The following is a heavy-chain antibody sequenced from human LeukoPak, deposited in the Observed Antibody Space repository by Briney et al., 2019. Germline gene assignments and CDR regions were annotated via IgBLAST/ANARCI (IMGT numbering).Heavy chain of an antibody. CDR3: TKGSFQGGFDY. Sequence: PSQTLSLTCAIPGDSVSSDRAAWHWIRQSPSRGLEWLGTTYYRSKWYIDYAVSVKSRMTINPDTSKNQFSLQLNSMTPEDTPVYYCTKGSFQGGFDYWGQGTLVTVSS. D-gene: IGHD3-16*01. CDR2: TYYRSKWYI. V-gene: IGHV6-1*01. CDR1: GDSVSSDRAA. J-gene: IGHJ4*02.